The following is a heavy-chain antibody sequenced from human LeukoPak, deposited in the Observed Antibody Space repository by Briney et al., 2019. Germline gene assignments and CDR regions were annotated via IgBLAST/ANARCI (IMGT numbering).Heavy chain of an antibody. CDR2: INHSGST. CDR3: ARGLGYSYYYDSIGHYQY. J-gene: IGHJ4*02. D-gene: IGHD3-22*01. V-gene: IGHV4-34*01. CDR1: GGSFSGYY. Sequence: SETLSRTCAVYGGSFSGYYWSWMRQPPGKGLEWMGEINHSGSTNYNPSLKSRVTIAVDTSNNHFSLKLSSVTAADAAVYYCARGLGYSYYYDSIGHYQYWGQGTLVTVSS.